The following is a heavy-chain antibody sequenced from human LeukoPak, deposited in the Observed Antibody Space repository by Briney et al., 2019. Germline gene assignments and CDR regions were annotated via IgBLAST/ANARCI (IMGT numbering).Heavy chain of an antibody. CDR2: INHVGHT. J-gene: IGHJ4*02. Sequence: SETLSLTCAVYGWSFSGCYYWSWIRQSPGKGLEWIGEINHVGHTNYNPPLKSRATISTDSSKTQFSLKLSSVTAADTAVYYCAVGYCSGGSCYNDPKDDYWGQGTLVTVSS. CDR3: AVGYCSGGSCYNDPKDDY. D-gene: IGHD2-15*01. V-gene: IGHV4-34*01. CDR1: GWSFSGCYY.